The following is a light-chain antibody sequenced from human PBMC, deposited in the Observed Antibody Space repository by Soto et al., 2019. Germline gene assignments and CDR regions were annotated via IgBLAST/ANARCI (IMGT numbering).Light chain of an antibody. V-gene: IGKV3-15*01. CDR2: GAS. CDR1: QSVSTN. J-gene: IGKJ4*01. Sequence: EIVMTQSPATLSVSPGESATLSCRASQSVSTNLAWYQQKPGQTPRLLISGASTRATGIPARFSGSGSGTEFTLTISSLQSEDFAVYYCQQYNKWPPLTFGGGNKVEIK. CDR3: QQYNKWPPLT.